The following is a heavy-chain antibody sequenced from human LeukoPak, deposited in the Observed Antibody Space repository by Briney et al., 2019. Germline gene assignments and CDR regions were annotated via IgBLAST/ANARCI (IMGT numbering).Heavy chain of an antibody. J-gene: IGHJ3*02. CDR3: ARHPYSSSGTGAFDI. CDR2: IKEDASEK. V-gene: IGHV3-7*02. Sequence: GGSLRLSCAASGFTFGSYWMSWVRQAPGKGLEWVANIKEDASEKHYVDSVKGRFTISRDNAKNSLYLQMNSLRAEDTAVYYCARHPYSSSGTGAFDIWGQGTMVTVSS. CDR1: GFTFGSYW. D-gene: IGHD6-13*01.